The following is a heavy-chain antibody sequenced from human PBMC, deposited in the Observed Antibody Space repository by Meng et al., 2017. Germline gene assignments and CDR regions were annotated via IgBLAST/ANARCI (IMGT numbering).Heavy chain of an antibody. D-gene: IGHD6-13*01. Sequence: GSLRLSCTVSGYSISSGYYWGWIRQPPGKGLEWIGSIYHSGSTYYNPSLKSRVTISVDTSKNQFSLKLSSVTAADTAVYYCARELAAAGPIDYWGQGTLVTVSS. V-gene: IGHV4-38-2*02. CDR3: ARELAAAGPIDY. CDR2: IYHSGST. CDR1: GYSISSGYY. J-gene: IGHJ4*02.